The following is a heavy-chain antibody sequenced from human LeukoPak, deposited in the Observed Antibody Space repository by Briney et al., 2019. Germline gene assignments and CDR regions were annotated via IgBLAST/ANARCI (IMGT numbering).Heavy chain of an antibody. CDR3: ARGSYYYYYDSSGYEGTGFDY. D-gene: IGHD3-22*01. CDR2: INHSGST. V-gene: IGHV4-34*01. Sequence: PSETLSLTCAVYGGSFSGYYWSWIRQPPGKGLEWIGEINHSGSTNNNPSLKSRVTMSVDTSKNQFSLKLSSVTAADTAVYYCARGSYYYYYDSSGYEGTGFDYWGQGTLVTVSS. J-gene: IGHJ4*02. CDR1: GGSFSGYY.